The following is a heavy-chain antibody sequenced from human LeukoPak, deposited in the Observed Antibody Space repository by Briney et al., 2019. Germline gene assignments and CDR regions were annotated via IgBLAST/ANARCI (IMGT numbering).Heavy chain of an antibody. V-gene: IGHV5-51*01. CDR2: IYPGDSDT. Sequence: GESLKISCKGSGYNFPNYWIDWVRQMPGEGLEWMGIIYPGDSDTRYSPSFQGQVTISADKSISTAYLQWSSLKASDTAMYYCARQRASFGGGVDYWGQGTLVTVSP. CDR1: GYNFPNYW. CDR3: ARQRASFGGGVDY. D-gene: IGHD3-3*01. J-gene: IGHJ4*02.